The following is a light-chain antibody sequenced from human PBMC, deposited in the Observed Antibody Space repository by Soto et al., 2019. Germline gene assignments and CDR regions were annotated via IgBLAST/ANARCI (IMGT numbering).Light chain of an antibody. Sequence: QSVLTQPASVYGSPGQSITISCTGTSSDVGSYNLVSWYQQHPGKAPKLMIYEGSKRPSGVSNRFSGSKSGNTASLTISGLQAEDEADYYCCSYAASYVFGTGTKVTVL. CDR2: EGS. J-gene: IGLJ1*01. V-gene: IGLV2-23*01. CDR3: CSYAASYV. CDR1: SSDVGSYNL.